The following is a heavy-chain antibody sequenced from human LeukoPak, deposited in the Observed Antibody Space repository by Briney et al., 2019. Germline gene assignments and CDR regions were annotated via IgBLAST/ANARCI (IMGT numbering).Heavy chain of an antibody. CDR3: ARASIVGATTNYYYYYMDV. D-gene: IGHD1-26*01. V-gene: IGHV1-69*13. CDR2: IIPISGTT. CDR1: GGTFTSYA. J-gene: IGHJ6*03. Sequence: SVKVSCKTSGGTFTSYAITWVRQAPGQGLEWMGDIIPISGTTNYAQKFQGRVTFTADESTSTAYMELSSLRSEDTAVYYCARASIVGATTNYYYYYMDVWGKGTTVTVSS.